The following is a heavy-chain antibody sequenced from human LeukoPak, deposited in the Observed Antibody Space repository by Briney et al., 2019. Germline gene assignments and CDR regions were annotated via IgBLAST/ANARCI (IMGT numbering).Heavy chain of an antibody. CDR1: GGSISSGSYY. D-gene: IGHD2-21*01. CDR2: IYTSGST. V-gene: IGHV4-61*02. J-gene: IGHJ4*02. Sequence: SETLSLTCTVSGGSISSGSYYWSWIRQPAGKGLEWIGRIYTSGSTNYNPSLKSRVTISVDTSKNQFSLKLSSVTAADTAVYYCARGVVIAPQTFDYWGQGTLVTVSS. CDR3: ARGVVIAPQTFDY.